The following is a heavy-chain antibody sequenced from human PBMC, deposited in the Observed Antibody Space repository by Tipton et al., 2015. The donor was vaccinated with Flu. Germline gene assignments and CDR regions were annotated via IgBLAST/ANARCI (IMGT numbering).Heavy chain of an antibody. Sequence: LRLSCSVSGIPMRSGIQSWSWIRQSAGKGLEWIGLTYTNGGTTYNPSLKSRVTISIDTSKNQLSLTLTSVTAADTAVYYCARDSGAYPLGFDPWGRGTLVTVSS. CDR3: ARDSGAYPLGFDP. D-gene: IGHD2-15*01. CDR1: GIPMRSGIQS. J-gene: IGHJ5*01. V-gene: IGHV4-61*02. CDR2: TYTNGGT.